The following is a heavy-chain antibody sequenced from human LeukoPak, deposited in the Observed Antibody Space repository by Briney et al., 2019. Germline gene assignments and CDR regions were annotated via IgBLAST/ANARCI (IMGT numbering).Heavy chain of an antibody. Sequence: PSETLSLTCTVSGGSISSYYWSWIRQPPGKGLEWIGYIYYSGSTNYNPSLKSRVTISVDTSKNQFSLKLSSVTAADTAVYYCASEDYDILTGYYNYYWGQGTLVTVSS. J-gene: IGHJ4*02. CDR1: GGSISSYY. D-gene: IGHD3-9*01. CDR3: ASEDYDILTGYYNYY. CDR2: IYYSGST. V-gene: IGHV4-59*08.